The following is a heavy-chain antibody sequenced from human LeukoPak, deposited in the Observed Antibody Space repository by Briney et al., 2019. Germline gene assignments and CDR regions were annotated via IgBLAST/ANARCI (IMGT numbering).Heavy chain of an antibody. Sequence: GGSLRLSCAASGFTFSSYSMNWVRQAPGKGLEWVSSISSSSSYIYYADSVKGRFTIPRDNAKNSLYLQMNSLRAEDTAVYYCARNTVTGTFLDWGQGTLVTVSS. CDR3: ARNTVTGTFLD. CDR1: GFTFSSYS. V-gene: IGHV3-21*01. J-gene: IGHJ4*02. D-gene: IGHD1-7*01. CDR2: ISSSSSYI.